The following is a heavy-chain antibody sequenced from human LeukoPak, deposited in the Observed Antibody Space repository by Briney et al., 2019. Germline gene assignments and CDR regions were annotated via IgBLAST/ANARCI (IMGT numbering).Heavy chain of an antibody. CDR2: ISAYNGNT. D-gene: IGHD4-17*01. CDR1: GYTFTSYG. V-gene: IGHV1-18*01. J-gene: IGHJ6*02. CDR3: ARDRPHGDYVDYYYGMDV. Sequence: GASVKVSCKASGYTFTSYGISWVRQAPGQGLEWMGWISAYNGNTNYAQKLQGRVTMTTDTSTSTAYMELRSLRSDDTAVCYCARDRPHGDYVDYYYGMDVWGQGTTVTVSS.